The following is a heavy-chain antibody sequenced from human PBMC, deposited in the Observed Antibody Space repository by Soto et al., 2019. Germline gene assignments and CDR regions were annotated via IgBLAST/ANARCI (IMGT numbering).Heavy chain of an antibody. V-gene: IGHV3-23*01. D-gene: IGHD7-27*01. J-gene: IGHJ4*02. CDR1: GFTFSTYA. Sequence: GGSLRLSCAASGFTFSTYAMSWVRQAPGKGLEWVSAISGSATRTYFSDSVEGRFTISRNNSKNTVYLQMNSLRAEDTAVYYCATLTLDYWGQGTLVTVSS. CDR2: ISGSATRT. CDR3: ATLTLDY.